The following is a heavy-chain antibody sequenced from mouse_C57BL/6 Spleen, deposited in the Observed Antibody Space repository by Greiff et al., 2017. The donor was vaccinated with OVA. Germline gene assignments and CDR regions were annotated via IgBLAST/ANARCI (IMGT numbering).Heavy chain of an antibody. Sequence: EVQLQESGPGLVKPSPSLSLTCSVTGYSITSGYYWNWIRQFPGNKLEWMGYISYDGSNNYNPSLKNRISITRDTSTNQFFLKLNSVTTEDTAKYCCARVYYGNPYWGQGTLVTVSA. J-gene: IGHJ3*01. CDR2: ISYDGSN. CDR3: ARVYYGNPY. V-gene: IGHV3-6*01. D-gene: IGHD2-1*01. CDR1: GYSITSGYY.